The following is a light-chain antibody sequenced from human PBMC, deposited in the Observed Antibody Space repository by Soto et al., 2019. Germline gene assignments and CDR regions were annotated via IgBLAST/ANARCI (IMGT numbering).Light chain of an antibody. V-gene: IGKV1-27*01. CDR3: QKYNNDPWT. CDR1: QGISKY. Sequence: DIQMTQSPSSLSASVGDRVTITCLASQGISKYLAWDQQKPGQVPKLLIYAASTLQSGVPSRFSGSGSGTDFTLHISSLQPEDVAIYYCQKYNNDPWTFGQGTKVEIK. J-gene: IGKJ1*01. CDR2: AAS.